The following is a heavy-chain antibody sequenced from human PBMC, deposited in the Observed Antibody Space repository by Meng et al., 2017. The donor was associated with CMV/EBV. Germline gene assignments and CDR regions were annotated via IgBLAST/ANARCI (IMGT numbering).Heavy chain of an antibody. D-gene: IGHD3-22*01. CDR2: IRYDGSNK. V-gene: IGHV3-30*02. CDR3: AKDRGYYDSSGYNPMGDYYGMDV. CDR1: GFTFSSYG. Sequence: GESLKISCAASGFTFSSYGMHWVRQAPGKGLEWVAFIRYDGSNKYYADSVKGRFTISRDNSKNTLYLQMNSLRAEDTAVYYYAKDRGYYDSSGYNPMGDYYGMDVWGQGTTVTVSS. J-gene: IGHJ6*02.